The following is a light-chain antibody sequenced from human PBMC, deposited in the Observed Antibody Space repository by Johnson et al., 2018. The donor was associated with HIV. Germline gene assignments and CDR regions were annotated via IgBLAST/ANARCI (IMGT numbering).Light chain of an antibody. CDR2: ENN. J-gene: IGLJ1*01. V-gene: IGLV1-51*02. CDR3: GTWENSLSAGGV. Sequence: QSVLTQPPSVSAAPGQKVTISCSGSSSDMGNYAVSWYQQLPGTAPKLLIYENNKRPSGIPNRFSGSKSGTSATLDITGLQTGDEADYYCGTWENSLSAGGVFGTGTKVTVL. CDR1: SSDMGNYA.